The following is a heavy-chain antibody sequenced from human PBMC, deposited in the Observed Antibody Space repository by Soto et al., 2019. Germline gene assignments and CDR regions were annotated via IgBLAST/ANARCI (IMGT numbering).Heavy chain of an antibody. Sequence: EVQLLESGGGLVQPGGSLRLSCAASGFTVTSYAMSWVSQAPGKGLEWVSLLSGTADSTHYANSVKGRFTISRDDSKATLYLQMSGLRVEDTAVYYCAKDNGNYGSGTFSHWGQGTLVTVSS. D-gene: IGHD3-10*01. CDR1: GFTVTSYA. CDR2: LSGTADST. CDR3: AKDNGNYGSGTFSH. V-gene: IGHV3-23*01. J-gene: IGHJ4*02.